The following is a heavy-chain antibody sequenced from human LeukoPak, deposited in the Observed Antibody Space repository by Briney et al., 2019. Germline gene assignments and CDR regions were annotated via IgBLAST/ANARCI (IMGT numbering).Heavy chain of an antibody. CDR1: GGTFISYA. Sequence: AVKVSCKASGGTFISYAMSWVGQAPGQGVEWMGGIIPIFGTANHAQKIQGRVTITADESTSTAYMELSSLRSEDTAVYYCARVASSSYYYYYYMDVWGKGTTVTVSS. CDR3: ARVASSSYYYYYYMDV. CDR2: IIPIFGTA. J-gene: IGHJ6*03. D-gene: IGHD6-6*01. V-gene: IGHV1-69*13.